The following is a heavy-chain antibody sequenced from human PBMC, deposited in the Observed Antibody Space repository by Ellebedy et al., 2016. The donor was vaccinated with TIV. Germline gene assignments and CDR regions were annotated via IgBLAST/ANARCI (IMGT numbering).Heavy chain of an antibody. CDR2: SYNSGSP. V-gene: IGHV4-39*07. D-gene: IGHD3-9*01. CDR3: SISIYDILTGEGGLDY. Sequence: SETLSLTCNVSGGSIRSIGHYWGWIRQPPGKGLEWIGSSYNSGSPFYSRSLKSRITISVDTSKSQLSLKLSSLTAADTAVYYCSISIYDILTGEGGLDYWGQGILVTVSS. CDR1: GGSIRSIGHY. J-gene: IGHJ4*02.